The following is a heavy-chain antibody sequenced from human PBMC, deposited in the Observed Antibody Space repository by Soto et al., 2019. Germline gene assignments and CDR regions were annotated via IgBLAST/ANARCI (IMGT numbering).Heavy chain of an antibody. D-gene: IGHD2-15*01. CDR2: IYYSGST. J-gene: IGHJ4*02. V-gene: IGHV4-59*08. CDR1: GGSISSYY. Sequence: SETLSLTCTVSGGSISSYYWSWIRQPPGKGLEWIGYIYYSGSTNYNPSPKSRVTISVDTSKNQFSLKLSSVTAADTAVYYCARRSVVVAARGKANYFDYWGQGTLVTVSS. CDR3: ARRSVVVAARGKANYFDY.